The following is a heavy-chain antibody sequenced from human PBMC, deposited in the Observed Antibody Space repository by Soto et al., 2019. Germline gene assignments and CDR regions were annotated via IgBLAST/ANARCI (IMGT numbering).Heavy chain of an antibody. D-gene: IGHD2-21*02. J-gene: IGHJ4*02. CDR3: ARDREGYCGGDCYRWGFDY. CDR1: GYTFTSYG. Sequence: QVQLVQSGAEVKKPGASVKVSCKASGYTFTSYGISWVRQAPGQGLEWMGWISAYNGNTNYAQKLQGRVTMTTDTSTSTAYMELRGLRSDDTAVYYCARDREGYCGGDCYRWGFDYWGQGTLVTVSS. CDR2: ISAYNGNT. V-gene: IGHV1-18*01.